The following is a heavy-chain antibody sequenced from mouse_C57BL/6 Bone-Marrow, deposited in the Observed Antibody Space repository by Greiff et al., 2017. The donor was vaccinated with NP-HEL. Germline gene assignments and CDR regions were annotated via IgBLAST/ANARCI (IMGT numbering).Heavy chain of an antibody. V-gene: IGHV6-3*01. CDR1: GFTFSNYW. Sequence: EVKLMESGGGLVQPGGSMKLSCVASGFTFSNYWMNWVRQSPEKGLEWVAQIRLKSDNYATHYAESVKGRFTISRDDSKSSVYLQMNNLRAEDTGIYYCTGATLRTFAYWGQGTLVTVSA. CDR3: TGATLRTFAY. D-gene: IGHD1-1*01. J-gene: IGHJ3*01. CDR2: IRLKSDNYAT.